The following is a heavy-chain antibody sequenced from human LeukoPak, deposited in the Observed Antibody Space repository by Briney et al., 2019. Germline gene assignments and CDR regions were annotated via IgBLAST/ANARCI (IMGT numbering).Heavy chain of an antibody. Sequence: PGESLRLSCAAPGFTFSNAWMNWVRQAPGKGLEWVGRIRSNTDSGTTDYAAPVKGRFTISRDDSINTLYLRLNGLKTADTAVYYCSTRELRYYGSGTYPVAFDIWGQGTMVTVSS. D-gene: IGHD3-10*01. CDR1: GFTFSNAW. V-gene: IGHV3-15*01. J-gene: IGHJ3*02. CDR2: IRSNTDSGTT. CDR3: STRELRYYGSGTYPVAFDI.